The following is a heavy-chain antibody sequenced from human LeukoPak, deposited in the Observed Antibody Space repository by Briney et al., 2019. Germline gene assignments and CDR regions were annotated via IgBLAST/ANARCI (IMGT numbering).Heavy chain of an antibody. CDR3: ARARSDYYDSSGYYYTSGFDI. J-gene: IGHJ3*02. V-gene: IGHV1-69*04. D-gene: IGHD3-22*01. CDR1: GGTFSSYA. CDR2: IIPIFGIA. Sequence: GASVKVSCKASGGTFSSYAISWVRQAPGQGLEWMGRIIPIFGIANYAQKFQGRVTITADKSTSTAYMELSSLGSEDTAVYYCARARSDYYDSSGYYYTSGFDIWGQGTMVTVSS.